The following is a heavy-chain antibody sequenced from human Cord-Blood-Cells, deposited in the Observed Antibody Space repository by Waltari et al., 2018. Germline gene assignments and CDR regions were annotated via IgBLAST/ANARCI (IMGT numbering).Heavy chain of an antibody. CDR2: INHSGST. CDR3: ARRAWGSHWYFDL. J-gene: IGHJ2*01. CDR1: GGSFSGYS. V-gene: IGHV4-34*01. D-gene: IGHD7-27*01. Sequence: QVQLQQWGAGLLKPSETLSLTCAVYGGSFSGYSWSWIRQPPGKGLEWIGEINHSGSTNYNPALKSRVTISVDTSKNQFSLKLSSVTAADTAVYCCARRAWGSHWYFDLWGRGTLVTVSS.